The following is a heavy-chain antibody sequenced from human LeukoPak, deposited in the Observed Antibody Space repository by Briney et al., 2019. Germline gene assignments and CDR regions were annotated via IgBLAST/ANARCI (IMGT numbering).Heavy chain of an antibody. Sequence: SETLSPTCDVYAGSFSGYYWSWIRQPPGKGLGWIGEINHSGSTNYNPSLKRQVPIPGTTPKKQFSLNLRSWTPTATAGYYFPRAPRGDYRVQNFDYWREGTLVSVSS. D-gene: IGHD4-17*01. CDR1: AGSFSGYY. J-gene: IGHJ4*02. CDR2: INHSGST. CDR3: PRAPRGDYRVQNFDY. V-gene: IGHV4-34*01.